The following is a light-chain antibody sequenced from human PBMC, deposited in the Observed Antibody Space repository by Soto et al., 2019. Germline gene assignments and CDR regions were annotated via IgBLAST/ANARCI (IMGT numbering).Light chain of an antibody. CDR3: QQYDNWPLLT. J-gene: IGKJ1*01. V-gene: IGKV3-15*01. CDR2: GAS. Sequence: EIVMTQSPAILSVSPGERATLSCRASQSIYTKLAWYQQKPGQTPRLLIYGASTRATGIPARFSGSGSGTDFTLTISSLQSEDFAVYYCQQYDNWPLLTFGQGTKVEIK. CDR1: QSIYTK.